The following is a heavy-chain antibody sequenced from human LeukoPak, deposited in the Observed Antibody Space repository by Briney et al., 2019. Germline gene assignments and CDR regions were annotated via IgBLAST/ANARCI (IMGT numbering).Heavy chain of an antibody. CDR2: FDPEDGET. Sequence: ASVKVSCKVSEYTLTELSMHWVRQAPGKGLEWMGGFDPEDGETIYAQKFQGRVTMTEDTSTDTACMELSSLRSEDTAVYCCATDLRSLYFQHWGQGTLVTVSS. CDR3: ATDLRSLYFQH. CDR1: EYTLTELS. J-gene: IGHJ1*01. D-gene: IGHD3-9*01. V-gene: IGHV1-24*01.